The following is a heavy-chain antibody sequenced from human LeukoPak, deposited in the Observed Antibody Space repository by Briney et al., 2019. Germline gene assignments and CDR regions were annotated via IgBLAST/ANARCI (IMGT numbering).Heavy chain of an antibody. CDR3: ARDRERFLEWSYDAFDI. D-gene: IGHD3-3*01. CDR1: GGTFSSYA. CDR2: IIPIFGTA. V-gene: IGHV1-69*13. J-gene: IGHJ3*02. Sequence: SVKVSCKASGGTFSSYAISWVRQAPGQGLEWMGGIIPIFGTANYAQKFQGRVTITADESTSTAYMELSSLRSEDTAVYYCARDRERFLEWSYDAFDIWGQGTMVTVSS.